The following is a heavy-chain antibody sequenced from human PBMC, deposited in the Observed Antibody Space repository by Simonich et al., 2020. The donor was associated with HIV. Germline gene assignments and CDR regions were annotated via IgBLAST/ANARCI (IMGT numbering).Heavy chain of an antibody. J-gene: IGHJ4*02. Sequence: QVQLVQSGAEVKKPGASVKVSCKVSGYTLTELSMPWVRQAPGKGLEWRGGFDPEDGETIYAQKFQGRVTMTEDTSTDTAYMELSSLRSEDTAVYYCATVSRSWSRDGPFFDYWGQGTLVTVSS. CDR3: ATVSRSWSRDGPFFDY. CDR2: FDPEDGET. D-gene: IGHD6-13*01. V-gene: IGHV1-24*01. CDR1: GYTLTELS.